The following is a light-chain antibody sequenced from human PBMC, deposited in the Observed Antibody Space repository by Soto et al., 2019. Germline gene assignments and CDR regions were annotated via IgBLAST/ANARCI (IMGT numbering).Light chain of an antibody. CDR2: GNS. J-gene: IGLJ2*01. V-gene: IGLV1-40*01. CDR3: QSYDSSLSGVV. Sequence: QSVLTQPPSVSGAPGQRVTISCTGSSSNIGAGYDVHWYQQLPGTAPKLLTYGNSNRPSGVPDRFSGSKSGTSASLAITGLRAEDEADYYCQSYDSSLSGVVFGGGTKVTVL. CDR1: SSNIGAGYD.